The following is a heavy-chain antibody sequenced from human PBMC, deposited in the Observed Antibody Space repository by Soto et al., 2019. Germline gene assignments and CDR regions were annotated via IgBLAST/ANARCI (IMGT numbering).Heavy chain of an antibody. CDR1: GFTFSSYA. J-gene: IGHJ3*02. D-gene: IGHD6-13*01. V-gene: IGHV3-23*01. Sequence: GGSLRLSCAASGFTFSSYAMSWVRQAPGKGLEWVSAISGSGGSTYYADSVKGRFTISSDNSKNTLYLQMNSLRAEDTAVYYCAKVGSPSDAFDIWGQGTMVTVSS. CDR3: AKVGSPSDAFDI. CDR2: ISGSGGST.